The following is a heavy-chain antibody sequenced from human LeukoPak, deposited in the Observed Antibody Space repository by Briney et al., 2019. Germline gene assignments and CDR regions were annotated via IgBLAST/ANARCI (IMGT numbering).Heavy chain of an antibody. Sequence: SETLSLTCSVSGGSFSNHFWSWIRQPAGKGLEWIGRIYTSGSTNYNPSLKSRVTISVDTSKNQFSLKLSSVTAADTAVYYCARDQLTMVRGVMSNAFDIWGQGTMVTVSS. J-gene: IGHJ3*02. CDR2: IYTSGST. D-gene: IGHD3-10*01. CDR3: ARDQLTMVRGVMSNAFDI. CDR1: GGSFSNHF. V-gene: IGHV4-4*07.